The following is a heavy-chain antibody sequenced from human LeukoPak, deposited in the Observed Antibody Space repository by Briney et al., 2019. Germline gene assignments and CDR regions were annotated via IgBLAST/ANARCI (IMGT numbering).Heavy chain of an antibody. V-gene: IGHV3-30*04. D-gene: IGHD6-13*01. J-gene: IGHJ4*02. Sequence: GGSLRLSCAASGFAFSSYAVHWVRQAPGKGLEWAAVISYDGRNQYYADSVKGRFTISRDNSKNTLYLQMNGLRAEDTAVYYCAKDGLIAAADQFDYWGQGTLVTVSS. CDR3: AKDGLIAAADQFDY. CDR2: ISYDGRNQ. CDR1: GFAFSSYA.